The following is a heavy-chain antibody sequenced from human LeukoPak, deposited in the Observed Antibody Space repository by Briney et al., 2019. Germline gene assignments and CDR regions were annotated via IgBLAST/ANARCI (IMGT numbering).Heavy chain of an antibody. CDR1: DFSISSGYF. Sequence: SETLSLTCPVSDFSISSGYFWGWIRQPPGKGLEWIGFIYRSGSTYYNPSLKSRVTISVDTSKNQFSLKLSSVTAADTAVYYCATTRPDSGWYDYWGQGTLVTVSS. J-gene: IGHJ4*02. V-gene: IGHV4-38-2*01. CDR2: IYRSGST. CDR3: ATTRPDSGWYDY. D-gene: IGHD6-19*01.